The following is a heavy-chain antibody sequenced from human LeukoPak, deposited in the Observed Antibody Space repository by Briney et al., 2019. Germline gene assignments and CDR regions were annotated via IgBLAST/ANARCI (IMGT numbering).Heavy chain of an antibody. V-gene: IGHV4-59*08. J-gene: IGHJ3*02. CDR2: IYYSGST. CDR1: GGSISSYY. CDR3: ARREQTGDPDDVFDI. D-gene: IGHD7-27*01. Sequence: PSETLSLTCTVSGGSISSYYWSWIRQPPGKGLEWIGYIYYSGSTNYNPSLKSRVTISVDTSKNQFSLKLSSVTAADTAVYYCARREQTGDPDDVFDIWGQGKMVTVSS.